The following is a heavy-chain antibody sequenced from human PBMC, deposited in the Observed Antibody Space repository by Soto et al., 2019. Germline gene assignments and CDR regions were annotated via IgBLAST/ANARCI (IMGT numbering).Heavy chain of an antibody. Sequence: QVQLQESGPGLVKPSQTLSLTCTVSGGSISSGDYYWNWIRQPPVQGLEWIGYVYYSGNSHYNPSLESRLTISIDTSKNHFSLKWSSVTAADTAVYYCVRLRKVESPTGRVWWFDPWGQGTLVTVSS. V-gene: IGHV4-30-4*01. CDR2: VYYSGNS. CDR1: GGSISSGDYY. CDR3: VRLRKVESPTGRVWWFDP. D-gene: IGHD1-26*01. J-gene: IGHJ5*02.